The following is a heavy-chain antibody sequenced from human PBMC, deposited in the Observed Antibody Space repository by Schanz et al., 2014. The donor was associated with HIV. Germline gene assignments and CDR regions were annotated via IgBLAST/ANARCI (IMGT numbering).Heavy chain of an antibody. Sequence: EVQLLEFGGGSVRPGESLRLSCLASGFTFNNYAMSWVRQAPGKGLEWVAVINWNGDTTYYADSVKGRFTISRDNSNNVLFLHMPTLRAEATATYYCTREGNYYGGSVPGRWGQGALVSVSS. V-gene: IGHV3-23*01. D-gene: IGHD2-21*01. CDR2: INWNGDTT. CDR3: TREGNYYGGSVPGR. CDR1: GFTFNNYA. J-gene: IGHJ4*02.